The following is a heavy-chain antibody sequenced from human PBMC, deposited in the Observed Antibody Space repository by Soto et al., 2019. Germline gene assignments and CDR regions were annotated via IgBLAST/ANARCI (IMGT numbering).Heavy chain of an antibody. J-gene: IGHJ5*02. CDR1: GGSISSSSYF. D-gene: IGHD3-10*01. CDR2: IYYSGRV. Sequence: QLQLQESGPALVKPSETLSLTCSVSGGSISSSSYFWVWIRQPPGKGLEWIGNIYYSGRVYYNPSLKSRGIISIDPSKNQFSLNLSSVTAADTAVYYCVSVVSGFPSWFDPWGLGNLVTVSS. CDR3: VSVVSGFPSWFDP. V-gene: IGHV4-39*01.